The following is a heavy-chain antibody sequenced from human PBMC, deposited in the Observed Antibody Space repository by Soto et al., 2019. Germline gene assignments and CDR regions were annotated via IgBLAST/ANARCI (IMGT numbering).Heavy chain of an antibody. CDR3: ARSRQQWPGEDNFDY. J-gene: IGHJ4*02. Sequence: SETLSLTCTVSGGSISSYYWSWIRQPPGKGLEWIGYIYYSGSTNYNPSLKSRVTISVDTSKNQFSLKLSSVTAADTAVYYCARSRQQWPGEDNFDYWGQGTLVTVSS. CDR1: GGSISSYY. D-gene: IGHD6-19*01. V-gene: IGHV4-59*08. CDR2: IYYSGST.